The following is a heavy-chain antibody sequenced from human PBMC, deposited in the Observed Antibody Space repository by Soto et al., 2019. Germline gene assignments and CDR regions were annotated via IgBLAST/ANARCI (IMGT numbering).Heavy chain of an antibody. J-gene: IGHJ3*02. CDR3: ARWELEMATISGAFDI. CDR2: IIPIFGTA. Sequence: SVKVSCKASGGTFSSYAISWVRQAPGQGLEWMGGIIPIFGTANYAQKFQGRVTITADESTSTAYMELSSLRSEDTAVYYCARWELEMATISGAFDIWGQGTMVTVSS. CDR1: GGTFSSYA. V-gene: IGHV1-69*13. D-gene: IGHD5-12*01.